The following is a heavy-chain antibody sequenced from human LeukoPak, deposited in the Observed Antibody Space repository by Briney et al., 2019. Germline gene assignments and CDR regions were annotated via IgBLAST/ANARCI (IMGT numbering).Heavy chain of an antibody. Sequence: SETLSLTCTVSGAPISSHYWSWIRQPPGKGLEWIGYIYYTGSATYNPSLESRVSMSVDTAMKQFSLKLKSVTAADTAVYYCAREGYFYDSSGRSRGSFDYWGQGALVTVST. CDR3: AREGYFYDSSGRSRGSFDY. J-gene: IGHJ4*02. CDR2: IYYTGSA. CDR1: GAPISSHY. V-gene: IGHV4-59*11. D-gene: IGHD3-22*01.